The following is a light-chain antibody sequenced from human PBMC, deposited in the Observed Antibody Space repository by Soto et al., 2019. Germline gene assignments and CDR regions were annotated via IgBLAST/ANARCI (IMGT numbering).Light chain of an antibody. CDR1: SSDVGHYNF. CDR3: CSYAGSYTWV. V-gene: IGLV2-11*01. J-gene: IGLJ3*02. Sequence: QSALTQPHSVSGSPGQSVTISCSGTSSDVGHYNFVSWYQHHPGKAPKLLIYDVTTRPSGVPDRFSGSKSGNTASLTISGLHAEDEADFYCCSYAGSYTWVFGGGTKLTVL. CDR2: DVT.